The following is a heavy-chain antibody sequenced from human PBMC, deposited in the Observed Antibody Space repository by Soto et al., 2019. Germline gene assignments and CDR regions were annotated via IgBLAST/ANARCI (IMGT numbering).Heavy chain of an antibody. CDR3: TRGCFSGNYDSGGWYDFAS. Sequence: QVQLQQWGAGLLKPSETLSLTCAVSGGSFSGYIWTWIRQTPGKGLQWIGQINHSGSTIYNPSPKSRVTISTSSLTPAAPEMSSVTTAHTAVNCWTRGCFSGNYDSGGWYDFASWGQGTRVTVSS. CDR2: INHSGST. V-gene: IGHV4-34*01. D-gene: IGHD1-26*01. J-gene: IGHJ1*01. CDR1: GGSFSGYI.